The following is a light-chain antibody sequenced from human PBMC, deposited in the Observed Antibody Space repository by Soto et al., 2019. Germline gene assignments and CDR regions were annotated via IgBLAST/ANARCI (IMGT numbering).Light chain of an antibody. Sequence: DIQMTQSPSTLSASVGDRVIITCRASQTTSSWLAWYQQKPGEAPNLLIYDTSSLQSGVPSRFSGSGSGTEFTLTISSLQPDDFATCYCQQYNSFPFTFGQGTKVDIK. V-gene: IGKV1-5*01. CDR2: DTS. J-gene: IGKJ2*01. CDR3: QQYNSFPFT. CDR1: QTTSSW.